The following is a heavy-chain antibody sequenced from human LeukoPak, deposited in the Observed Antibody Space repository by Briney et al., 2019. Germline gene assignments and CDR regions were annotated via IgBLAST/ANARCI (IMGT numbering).Heavy chain of an antibody. V-gene: IGHV4-4*07. J-gene: IGHJ5*02. CDR3: ASWKLTGLQEGFDP. CDR2: IYTSGST. CDR1: GGSISSYY. D-gene: IGHD1-20*01. Sequence: PSETLSLTCTVSGGSISSYYWSWLRQPAGKGQEWDGRIYTSGSTNYNPSLKSRVTMSVDTSKNQFSLKLSSVTAADTAVYYCASWKLTGLQEGFDPWGQGTLVTVSS.